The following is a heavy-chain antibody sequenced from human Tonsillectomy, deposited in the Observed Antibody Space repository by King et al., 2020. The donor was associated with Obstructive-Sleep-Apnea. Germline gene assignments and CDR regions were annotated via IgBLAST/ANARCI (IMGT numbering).Heavy chain of an antibody. D-gene: IGHD5-12*01. CDR2: VSHSGNT. CDR3: ASEGYGP. CDR1: GFSINSSSY. V-gene: IGHV4-38-2*02. Sequence: QLQESGPGLVKPSETLSLTCTVSGFSINSSSYWGWIRQPPGKGLEWIGSVSHSGNTYYNPSLKSRVTISVHTSQNQFSLRLFSVTAAETAVYYCASEGYGPWGQGALVTVSS. J-gene: IGHJ5*02.